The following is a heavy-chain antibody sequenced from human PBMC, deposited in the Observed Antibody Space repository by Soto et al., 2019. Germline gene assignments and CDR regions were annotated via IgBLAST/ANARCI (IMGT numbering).Heavy chain of an antibody. J-gene: IGHJ5*02. Sequence: QVQLVQSGAEVKKPGASVKVSCKASGYTFTSYGISWVRQAPGQGLEWMGWISAYNGNTNYAQKLEDRGTMTTDTSTSTAYMELRSLRTDDTAVYYCARDPPYSSGWYAGFDHWGQGTLVTVSS. CDR3: ARDPPYSSGWYAGFDH. CDR1: GYTFTSYG. V-gene: IGHV1-18*01. CDR2: ISAYNGNT. D-gene: IGHD6-19*01.